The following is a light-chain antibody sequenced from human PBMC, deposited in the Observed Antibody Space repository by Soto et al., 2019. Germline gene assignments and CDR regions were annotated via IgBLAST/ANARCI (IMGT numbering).Light chain of an antibody. J-gene: IGKJ1*01. V-gene: IGKV3-15*01. CDR2: DAS. CDR3: QQYNNWPPWT. Sequence: ILMTQSPATLSVSPGERATLSCRASQSVSNNLAWYQQKPGQAPRLLIYDASTRATGIPARFSGSGSGTEFDLTISGLQSEDFAVYYCQQYNNWPPWTCGPGTKVEIK. CDR1: QSVSNN.